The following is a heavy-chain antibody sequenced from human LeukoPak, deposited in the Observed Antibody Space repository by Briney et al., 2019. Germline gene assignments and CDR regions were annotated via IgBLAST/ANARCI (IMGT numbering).Heavy chain of an antibody. J-gene: IGHJ6*02. Sequence: GGSLRLSCAASGFTFSSYSMNWVRQAPGKGLEWVSSISSSSSYIYYADSVKGRFTISRDNAKNSLYLQMNSLRAEDTAVYYCARDFKNSGFTMVRGVIMDGMDVWGQGTTVTVSS. CDR1: GFTFSSYS. V-gene: IGHV3-21*01. D-gene: IGHD3-10*01. CDR3: ARDFKNSGFTMVRGVIMDGMDV. CDR2: ISSSSSYI.